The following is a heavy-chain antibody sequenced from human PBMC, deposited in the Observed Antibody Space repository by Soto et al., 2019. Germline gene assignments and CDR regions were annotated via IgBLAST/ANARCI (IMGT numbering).Heavy chain of an antibody. D-gene: IGHD2-2*01. CDR3: APDVGYCSSSTCLIDH. V-gene: IGHV1-18*01. J-gene: IGHJ4*02. Sequence: VQLVQSGAEVKKPGASVKVSCKASGYTFNTYGISWVRQAPGQGLERMGWISTLNGETRYAQKFQARVTVTTDTSTTTGYMELRSLRSDDTAVYYCAPDVGYCSSSTCLIDHWGQGTLVTVSS. CDR2: ISTLNGET. CDR1: GYTFNTYG.